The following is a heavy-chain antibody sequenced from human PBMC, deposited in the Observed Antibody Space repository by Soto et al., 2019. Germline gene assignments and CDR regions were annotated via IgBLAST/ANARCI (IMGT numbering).Heavy chain of an antibody. J-gene: IGHJ6*02. D-gene: IGHD6-6*01. CDR1: GFTFSSYG. V-gene: IGHV3-33*01. CDR2: IWYDGSNK. CDR3: ARDREYSSSPNYYYYGMDV. Sequence: GGSLRLSCAASGFTFSSYGMHWVRQAPGKXLEWVAVIWYDGSNKYYADSVKGRFTISRDNSKNTLYLQMNSLRAEDTAVYYCARDREYSSSPNYYYYGMDVWGQGTTVTVSS.